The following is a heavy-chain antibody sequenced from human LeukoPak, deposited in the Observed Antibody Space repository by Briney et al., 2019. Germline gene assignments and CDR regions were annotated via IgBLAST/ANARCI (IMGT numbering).Heavy chain of an antibody. D-gene: IGHD3-16*01. CDR1: GYSFTGYY. Sequence: ASVKVSCKASGYSFTGYYMHWMRQAPGQGLEWMGWINPSSGGTNYAEKLQGRVTVTRVTSISTAYMELTSLRYEDTAMYYCARDGVPIEYWGQGTLVTVSS. V-gene: IGHV1-2*02. CDR3: ARDGVPIEY. CDR2: INPSSGGT. J-gene: IGHJ4*02.